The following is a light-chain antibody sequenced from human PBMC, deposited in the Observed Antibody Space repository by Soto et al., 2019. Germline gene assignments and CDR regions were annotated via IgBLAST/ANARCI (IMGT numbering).Light chain of an antibody. J-gene: IGKJ3*01. CDR1: QSINNRY. CDR2: AAS. Sequence: EIVLTQSPGTLSLSPGERATLSCRASQSINNRYLAWYQQKPGQAPRLLIYAASSRATGIPDRFSGSGSGTDFSITISRLEPADFAVYYCQQFGSSPGFTFGPGTKVDIK. CDR3: QQFGSSPGFT. V-gene: IGKV3-20*01.